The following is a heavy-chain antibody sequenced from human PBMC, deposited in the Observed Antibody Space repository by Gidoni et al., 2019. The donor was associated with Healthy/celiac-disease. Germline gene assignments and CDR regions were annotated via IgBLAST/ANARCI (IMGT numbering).Heavy chain of an antibody. CDR3: AKDPHTAMVFDY. D-gene: IGHD5-18*01. J-gene: IGHJ4*02. V-gene: IGHV3-23*01. CDR2: IRGRGGST. Sequence: EVPLLASGGGLVQPGGCLSLSCAASGFTFSSYAMSMVRQAPGKGVEWVSAIRGRGGSTYYADSVKGRFTISRDKSKNTLYLQMNSLRAEDTAVYYCAKDPHTAMVFDYWGQGTLVTVSS. CDR1: GFTFSSYA.